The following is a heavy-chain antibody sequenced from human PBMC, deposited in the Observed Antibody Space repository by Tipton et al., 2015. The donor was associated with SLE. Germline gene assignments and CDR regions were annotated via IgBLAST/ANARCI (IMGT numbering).Heavy chain of an antibody. V-gene: IGHV4-59*01. D-gene: IGHD3-3*01. CDR3: ASRELRFLEFGYYSYGVDV. CDR2: IYYSGDT. J-gene: IGHJ6*02. CDR1: GGSMTGSY. Sequence: TLSLTCSVSGGSMTGSYWSWVRQPPGRGLEWIGSIYYSGDTHYNPSLNSRVTMSADTSKNQFSLRLSSVTTADTAVYYCASRELRFLEFGYYSYGVDVWGHGTTVTVSS.